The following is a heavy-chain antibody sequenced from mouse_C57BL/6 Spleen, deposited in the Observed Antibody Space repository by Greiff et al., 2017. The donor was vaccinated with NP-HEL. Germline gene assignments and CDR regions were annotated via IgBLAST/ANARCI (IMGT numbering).Heavy chain of an antibody. CDR1: GYAFTDYY. Sequence: QVQLQQSGAELVRPGASVKLSCKASGYAFTDYYINWVNQRPGQGLEWIARIYPGSGNTYYNEKFKGKATLTAENSSSTAYMQLSSLTSEDSAVYFCARNSNYVRYFDVWGTGTTVTVSS. CDR3: ARNSNYVRYFDV. V-gene: IGHV1-76*01. CDR2: IYPGSGNT. D-gene: IGHD2-5*01. J-gene: IGHJ1*03.